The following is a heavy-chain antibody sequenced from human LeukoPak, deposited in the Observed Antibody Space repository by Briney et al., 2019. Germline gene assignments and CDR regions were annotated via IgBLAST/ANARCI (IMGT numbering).Heavy chain of an antibody. Sequence: PSETLSLTCGVSGGSFSGYYWSWIRQTPGKGLEWIGEVNHRGSTNYKSSLRGRVSISVDTPKSQFSLKLNSVTAADTAVYYCARGMGRVSYYYYYFMDVWGKGTTVTVSS. J-gene: IGHJ6*03. CDR2: VNHRGST. CDR1: GGSFSGYY. CDR3: ARGMGRVSYYYYYFMDV. V-gene: IGHV4-34*01.